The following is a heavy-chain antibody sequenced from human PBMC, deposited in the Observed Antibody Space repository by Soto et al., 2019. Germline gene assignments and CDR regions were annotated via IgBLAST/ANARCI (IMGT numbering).Heavy chain of an antibody. J-gene: IGHJ5*02. CDR1: GYTFTSYG. V-gene: IGHV1-3*01. CDR2: INAANGDT. Sequence: ASVKVSCKASGYTFTSYGIHWVRQAPGQRLEWMGWINAANGDTKYSPKFQGRVTITRDTSASTAYMELSSLRSEDTAVYYCVRRHVSATGIDWFDPRGQGNMVT. CDR3: VRRHVSATGIDWFDP. D-gene: IGHD6-13*01.